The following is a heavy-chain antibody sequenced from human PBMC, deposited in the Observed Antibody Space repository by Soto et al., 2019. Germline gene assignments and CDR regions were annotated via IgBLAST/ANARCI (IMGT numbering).Heavy chain of an antibody. D-gene: IGHD7-27*01. V-gene: IGHV3-30-3*01. CDR3: ARGGSDLGYYGMDV. CDR2: ISYDGSNK. J-gene: IGHJ6*01. Sequence: QVQLVESGGGVVQPGRSLRLSCAASGFTFSSYAMHWVRQAPGKGLEWVAVISYDGSNKYYADSVKGRFTISRDNSKNTLYLQMNSLRAEDTAVYYCARGGSDLGYYGMDVW. CDR1: GFTFSSYA.